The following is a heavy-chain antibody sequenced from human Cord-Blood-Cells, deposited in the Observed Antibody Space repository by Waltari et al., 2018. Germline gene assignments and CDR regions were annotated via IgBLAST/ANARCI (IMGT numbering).Heavy chain of an antibody. V-gene: IGHV1-8*03. CDR2: MNPNSGNT. D-gene: IGHD3-10*01. Sequence: QVQLVQSGAEVKKPGASVKVSCKASGYTFTSYDINWVRQATGQGLEWSGTMNPNSGNTGYAQKFQGRVTITRNTSRSTAYMELSSLISEVTAVYYCARGYGSGSYYNYWGQGTLVTVSS. J-gene: IGHJ4*02. CDR1: GYTFTSYD. CDR3: ARGYGSGSYYNY.